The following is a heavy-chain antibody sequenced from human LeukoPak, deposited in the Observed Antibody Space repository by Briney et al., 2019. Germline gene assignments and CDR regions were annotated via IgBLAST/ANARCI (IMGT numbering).Heavy chain of an antibody. D-gene: IGHD6-25*01. CDR1: GYTFTTYY. Sequence: ASVKLSCKASGYTFTTYYINWVRQATGQGLEWMGWMSPNSGNTGYAQKFQGRVTMTRDTSINTAYMELSSLTSEDTAVYFCARGVTAGVDFWGQGTLVTVSS. CDR3: ARGVTAGVDF. J-gene: IGHJ4*02. CDR2: MSPNSGNT. V-gene: IGHV1-8*01.